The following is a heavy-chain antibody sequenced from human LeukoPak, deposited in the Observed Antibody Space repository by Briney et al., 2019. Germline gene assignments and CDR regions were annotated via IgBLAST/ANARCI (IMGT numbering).Heavy chain of an antibody. CDR1: GFIVSSNY. CDR3: AKFQSSYCGGDCYSGGDY. CDR2: IYNDGST. D-gene: IGHD2-21*02. J-gene: IGHJ4*02. Sequence: GGSLRLSCAASGFIVSSNYMSWVRQAPGKGLEWVSVIYNDGSTYYADTVKGRFTISRDNSKNTLYLQMNSLRAEDTAVYYCAKFQSSYCGGDCYSGGDYWGQGTLVTVSS. V-gene: IGHV3-53*01.